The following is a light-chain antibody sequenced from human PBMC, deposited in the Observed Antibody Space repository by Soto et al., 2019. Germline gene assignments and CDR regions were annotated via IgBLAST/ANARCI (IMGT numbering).Light chain of an antibody. Sequence: QSPDTLAVSLGERAAINCESSQIVLYISNNNXXIAWYQQKPGQPPKLIIYWASTRESGVPDRFSGSGSGTDFTLTISSLQAEDVAIYYCQQYYDTPSTFGQGTKV. J-gene: IGKJ1*01. CDR1: QIVLYISNNNXX. CDR2: WAS. CDR3: QQYYDTPST. V-gene: IGKV4-1*01.